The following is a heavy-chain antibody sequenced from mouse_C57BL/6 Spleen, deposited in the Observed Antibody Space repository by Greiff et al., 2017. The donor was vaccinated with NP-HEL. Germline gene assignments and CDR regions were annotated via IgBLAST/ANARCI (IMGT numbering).Heavy chain of an antibody. CDR2: IHPNSGST. CDR1: GYTFTSYW. J-gene: IGHJ1*03. D-gene: IGHD2-1*01. V-gene: IGHV1-64*01. Sequence: QVQLQQPGAELVKPGASVKLSCKASGYTFTSYWMHWVKQRPGQGLEWIGMIHPNSGSTNYNEKFKSKATLTVDKSSSTAYMQLSSLTSEDSAVYYCARWNYGNYWYFDVWGTGTTVTVSS. CDR3: ARWNYGNYWYFDV.